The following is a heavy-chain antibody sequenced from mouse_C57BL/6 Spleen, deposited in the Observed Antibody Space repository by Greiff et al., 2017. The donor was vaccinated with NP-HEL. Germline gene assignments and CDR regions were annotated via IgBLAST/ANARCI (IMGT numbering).Heavy chain of an antibody. J-gene: IGHJ2*01. CDR1: GFTFSSYA. CDR2: ISDGGSYT. CDR3: AREEEGYFDY. Sequence: EVQRVESGGGLVKPGGSLKLSCAASGFTFSSYAMSWVRQTPEKRLEWVATISDGGSYTYYPDNVKGRFTISRDNAKNNLYLQMSHLKSEDTAMYYCAREEEGYFDYWGQGTTLTGSS. V-gene: IGHV5-4*01.